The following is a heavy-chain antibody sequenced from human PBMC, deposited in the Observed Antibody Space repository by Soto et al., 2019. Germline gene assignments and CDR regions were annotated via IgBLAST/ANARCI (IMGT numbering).Heavy chain of an antibody. Sequence: GGCLEISSXSSGFPLRAYAVDWVCKTPGKGLEWVCGIGGSGTTTYCADSVKGRFTISRDNFGNTMYLQMNSVRVEDTAVYYCARSVRPLSWFDPWGQGTRVTVSS. J-gene: IGHJ5*02. D-gene: IGHD3-10*01. CDR1: GFPLRAYA. V-gene: IGHV3-23*01. CDR3: ARSVRPLSWFDP. CDR2: IGGSGTTT.